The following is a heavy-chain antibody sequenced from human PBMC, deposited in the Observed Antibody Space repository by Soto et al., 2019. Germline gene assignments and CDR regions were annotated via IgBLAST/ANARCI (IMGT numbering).Heavy chain of an antibody. V-gene: IGHV1-3*01. CDR3: ARTLLGYCSSTSCYEQDY. D-gene: IGHD2-2*01. Sequence: QVQLVQSGAEVKKPGASVKVSCKASGYTFTSYAMHWVRQAPGQRLEWMGWINAGNGNTKYSQKFQGRVTITRDTSASTANMELSSLRSEDTAVYYCARTLLGYCSSTSCYEQDYWGQGTLVTVSS. J-gene: IGHJ4*02. CDR1: GYTFTSYA. CDR2: INAGNGNT.